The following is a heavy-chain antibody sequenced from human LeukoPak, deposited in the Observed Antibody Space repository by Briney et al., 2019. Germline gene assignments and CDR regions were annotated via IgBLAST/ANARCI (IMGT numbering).Heavy chain of an antibody. J-gene: IGHJ6*03. V-gene: IGHV3-43*02. CDR2: ISGDGGRT. D-gene: IGHD5-18*01. CDR3: AKDARLIHLWSIVYYYYCMDV. Sequence: PGGSLRLSCAASGFTFDGHAMHWVRQAPGEGLGWVSGISGDGGRTYYADSVKGRFTVSRDNRKNSLYLQLNSLRSEDTALYYCAKDARLIHLWSIVYYYYCMDVWGKGTAVTVSS. CDR1: GFTFDGHA.